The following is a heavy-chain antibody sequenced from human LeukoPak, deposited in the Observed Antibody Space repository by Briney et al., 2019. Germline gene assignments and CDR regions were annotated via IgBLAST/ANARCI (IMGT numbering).Heavy chain of an antibody. V-gene: IGHV5-51*01. CDR2: IYPGDSDT. J-gene: IGHJ4*02. D-gene: IGHD3-22*01. CDR3: ARRHYYDSSGYYDFYDS. CDR1: GYSFTSYW. Sequence: GESLKISCKGSGYSFTSYWIGCVRQMRGKGLEWMGIIYPGDSDTRYSPSFQGQVTISADKSISTAYLQWSSLKASDTAMYYCARRHYYDSSGYYDFYDSWGQGTLVTVSS.